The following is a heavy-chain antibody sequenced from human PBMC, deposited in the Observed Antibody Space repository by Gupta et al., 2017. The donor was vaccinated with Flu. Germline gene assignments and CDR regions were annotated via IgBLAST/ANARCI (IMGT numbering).Heavy chain of an antibody. CDR3: ARDSLPKRYCSSTSCSRSGWYFDL. CDR1: GGSISSGSYY. Sequence: QVQLQESGPGLVKPSQTLSLTCTVSGGSISSGSYYWSWIRQPAGKGLEWIGRIYTSGSTNYNPSLKSRVTISVDTSKNQFSLKLSSVTAADTAVYYCARDSLPKRYCSSTSCSRSGWYFDLWGRGTLVTVSS. CDR2: IYTSGST. D-gene: IGHD2-2*01. V-gene: IGHV4-61*02. J-gene: IGHJ2*01.